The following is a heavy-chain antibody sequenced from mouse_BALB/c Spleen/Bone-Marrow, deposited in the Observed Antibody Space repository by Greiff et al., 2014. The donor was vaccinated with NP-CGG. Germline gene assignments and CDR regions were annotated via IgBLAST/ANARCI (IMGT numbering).Heavy chain of an antibody. V-gene: IGHV14-3*02. D-gene: IGHD1-1*01. CDR1: GFNIKDTY. CDR2: IDPANGST. Sequence: EVQLQQSGAELVKPGASVKLSCTASGFNIKDTYMHWVKQRPEQGLEWIGRIDPANGSTKYDPKFQGKATITADTSSNTAYLQLSSLTSEDTAVYYCARCYYGSSYFDYWGQGTTLTVSP. J-gene: IGHJ2*01. CDR3: ARCYYGSSYFDY.